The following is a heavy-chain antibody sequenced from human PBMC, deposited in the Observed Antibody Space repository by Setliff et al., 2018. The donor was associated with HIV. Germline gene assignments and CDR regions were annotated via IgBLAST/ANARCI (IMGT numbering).Heavy chain of an antibody. Sequence: PSETLSLTCTVSGGSISSSDYSWDWIRQPPEKGLEWIGSIFYSGNTYYNPSLKSRVTISVDASKNQFSLKLSSVTAADTAVYYCASLTTDRFLEWLFVYWGQGTLVTVSS. V-gene: IGHV4-39*01. CDR3: ASLTTDRFLEWLFVY. CDR1: GGSISSSDYS. J-gene: IGHJ4*02. CDR2: IFYSGNT. D-gene: IGHD3-3*01.